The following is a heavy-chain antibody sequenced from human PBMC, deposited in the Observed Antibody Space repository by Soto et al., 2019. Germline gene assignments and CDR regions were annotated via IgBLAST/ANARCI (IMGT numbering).Heavy chain of an antibody. CDR3: ARDWSNYVGSYYGMDV. CDR2: ISYDGSNK. V-gene: IGHV3-30-3*01. Sequence: QVQLVESGGGVDQPGRSLRLSCAASGFTFSGYAMHWVRQAPGKGLEWVAVISYDGSNKYYADSVKGRFTISRDNSKNTLYLQMNSLRAEDTAVYYCARDWSNYVGSYYGMDVWGQGTTVTVSS. CDR1: GFTFSGYA. D-gene: IGHD4-4*01. J-gene: IGHJ6*02.